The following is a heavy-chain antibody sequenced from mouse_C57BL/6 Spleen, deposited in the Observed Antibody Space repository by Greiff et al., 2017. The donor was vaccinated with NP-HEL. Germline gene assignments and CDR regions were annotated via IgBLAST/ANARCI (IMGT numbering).Heavy chain of an antibody. D-gene: IGHD1-1*01. Sequence: QVQLQQPGAELVKPGASVKLSCKASGYAFTSYRMHWVKQRPGRGLEWIGRIDPNSGGTKYNEKLKSKATLTVDKHSSTAYMQLSSLTSEDSAVYYCARSKGSSYHYAMDYWGQGTSVTVSS. J-gene: IGHJ4*01. CDR3: ARSKGSSYHYAMDY. CDR2: IDPNSGGT. CDR1: GYAFTSYR. V-gene: IGHV1-72*01.